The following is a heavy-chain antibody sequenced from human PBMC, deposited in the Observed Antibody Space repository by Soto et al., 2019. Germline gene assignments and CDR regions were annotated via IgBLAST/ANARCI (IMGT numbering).Heavy chain of an antibody. CDR1: GFTFISYA. D-gene: IGHD1-26*01. Sequence: GGSLRLSCAASGFTFISYAMSWVRQAPGKGLEWVSAISGSGGSTYYADSVKGRFTISRDNSKNTLYLQMNSLRAEDTAVYYCAKRMLQHGSYYAFDIWGQGTMVTVSS. CDR2: ISGSGGST. J-gene: IGHJ3*02. CDR3: AKRMLQHGSYYAFDI. V-gene: IGHV3-23*01.